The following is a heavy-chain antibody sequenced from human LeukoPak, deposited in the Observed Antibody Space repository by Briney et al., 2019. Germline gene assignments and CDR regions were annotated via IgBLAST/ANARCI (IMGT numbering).Heavy chain of an antibody. D-gene: IGHD3-16*02. Sequence: SETLSLTCTVYGGSFSGYYWSWIRQPPGKGLEWIGEINHSGSTNYNPSLKSRVTISVDTSKNQFSLKLSSVTAADTAVYYCARVVLYDYVWGSYRSNWFDPWGQGTLATVSS. CDR1: GGSFSGYY. V-gene: IGHV4-34*01. CDR3: ARVVLYDYVWGSYRSNWFDP. J-gene: IGHJ5*02. CDR2: INHSGST.